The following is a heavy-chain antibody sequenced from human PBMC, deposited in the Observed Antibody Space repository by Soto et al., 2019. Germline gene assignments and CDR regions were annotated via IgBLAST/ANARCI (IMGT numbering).Heavy chain of an antibody. D-gene: IGHD2-21*02. CDR1: GFTFSSYS. CDR2: ISSSSSTI. V-gene: IGHV3-48*02. CDR3: AREASDAAYCGGDCYSFLFDY. J-gene: IGHJ4*02. Sequence: GGSLRLSCAASGFTFSSYSMNWVRQAPGKGLEWVSYISSSSSTIYYADSVKGRFTISRDNAKNSLYLQMNSLRDEDTAVYYCAREASDAAYCGGDCYSFLFDYWGQGTLVTVSS.